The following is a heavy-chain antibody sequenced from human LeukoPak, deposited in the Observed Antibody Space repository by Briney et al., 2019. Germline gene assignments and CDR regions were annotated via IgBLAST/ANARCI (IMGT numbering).Heavy chain of an antibody. V-gene: IGHV4-39*01. CDR1: SGSISSRGYH. D-gene: IGHD6-13*01. CDR2: IYYSGST. CDR3: ARQHGGQYSSSWYDY. J-gene: IGHJ4*02. Sequence: SETLSLTCTVSSGSISSRGYHWGWIRQPPGKGLEWIGSIYYSGSTYYNPSLKSRVTISVDTSKNQFFLKLNSVTAADTAVYYCARQHGGQYSSSWYDYWGQGTLVTVSS.